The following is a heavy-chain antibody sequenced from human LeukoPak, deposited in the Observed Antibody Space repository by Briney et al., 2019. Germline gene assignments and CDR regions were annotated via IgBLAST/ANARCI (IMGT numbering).Heavy chain of an antibody. V-gene: IGHV4-30-2*01. D-gene: IGHD2-2*02. CDR3: ARVQYQLLYEGWFDP. CDR1: GGSISSGGYS. CDR2: IYHSGST. J-gene: IGHJ5*02. Sequence: PSETLSLTCAVSGGSISSGGYSWSWIRQPPGKGLEWIGYIYHSGSTYYNPSLRSRVTISVSRSKNQFSLNLSSVTAADTAVYYCARVQYQLLYEGWFDPWGQGTLVTVSS.